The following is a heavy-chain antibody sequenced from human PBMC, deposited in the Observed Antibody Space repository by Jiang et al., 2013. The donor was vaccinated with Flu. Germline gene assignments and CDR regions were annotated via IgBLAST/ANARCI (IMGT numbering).Heavy chain of an antibody. CDR3: ARAPKSYTGRRAFDI. V-gene: IGHV4-34*01. Sequence: ETLSLTCAVYGGSFSGYYWSWIRQPPGKGLEWIGEINHSGSTNYNPSLKSRVTISVDTSKNQFSLKLSSVTAADTAVYYCARAPKSYTGRRAFDIWGQGTMVTVSS. J-gene: IGHJ3*02. CDR2: INHSGST. D-gene: IGHD1-1*01. CDR1: GGSFSGYY.